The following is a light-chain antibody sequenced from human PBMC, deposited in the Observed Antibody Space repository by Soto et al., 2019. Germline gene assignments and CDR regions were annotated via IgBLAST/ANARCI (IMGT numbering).Light chain of an antibody. CDR2: ATS. V-gene: IGKV1-39*01. Sequence: DIQLTQSPTFLSASAGDRVSITCRASQDIRRYLVWYQQKPGKAPKLLIYATSSLQSGVPSRFSGSGSGTDFTLTISSLQPEDFAIYYCQQSYRTPPYTFGQGTKLEIK. CDR3: QQSYRTPPYT. J-gene: IGKJ2*01. CDR1: QDIRRY.